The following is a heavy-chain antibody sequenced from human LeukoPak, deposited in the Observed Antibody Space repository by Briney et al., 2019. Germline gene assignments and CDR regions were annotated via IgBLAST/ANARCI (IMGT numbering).Heavy chain of an antibody. J-gene: IGHJ4*02. CDR2: ISAYNGNT. CDR3: ARAHLYCSSTSCYPYYFDY. Sequence: ASVKVSCKASGYTFTSYGISWVRQAPGQGLEWMGWISAYNGNTNYAQKLQGRVTMTTDTSTSTAYMELRSLRSDDTAVYYRARAHLYCSSTSCYPYYFDYWGQGTLVTVSS. CDR1: GYTFTSYG. D-gene: IGHD2-2*01. V-gene: IGHV1-18*01.